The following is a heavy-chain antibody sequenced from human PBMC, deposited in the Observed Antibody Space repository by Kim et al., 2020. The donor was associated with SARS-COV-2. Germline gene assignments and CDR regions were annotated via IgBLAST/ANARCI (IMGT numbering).Heavy chain of an antibody. Sequence: THHHPPPKSRVTRSVDTSKNQFPLKLSSVTAADTAVYYCARGDGYYESDYWGQGTLATVSS. J-gene: IGHJ4*02. CDR3: ARGDGYYESDY. V-gene: IGHV4-59*09. CDR2: T. D-gene: IGHD3-3*01.